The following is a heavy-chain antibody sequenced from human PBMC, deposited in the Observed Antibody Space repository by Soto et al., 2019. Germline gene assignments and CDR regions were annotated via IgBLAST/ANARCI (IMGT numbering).Heavy chain of an antibody. D-gene: IGHD4-17*01. Sequence: ASVKVSCKASGYTFTSYGISWVRQAPGQGLEWMGWISAYNGNTNYAQKLQGRVTMTTDTSTSTAYMELRSLRSDDTAVYYCAREPDYGDYPYYYYGMDVWGQGTTVTFSS. CDR3: AREPDYGDYPYYYYGMDV. CDR2: ISAYNGNT. CDR1: GYTFTSYG. V-gene: IGHV1-18*04. J-gene: IGHJ6*02.